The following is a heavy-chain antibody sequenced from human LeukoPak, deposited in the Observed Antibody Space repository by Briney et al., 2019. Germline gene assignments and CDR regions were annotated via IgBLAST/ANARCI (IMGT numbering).Heavy chain of an antibody. V-gene: IGHV3-64D*06. Sequence: GGSLRLSCSASGFTFSSYAMHWVRQAPGKGLEYVAGINSNGGGTYYADSVKGRVTISRDNSKNTLYLHMRSLRAEDTAVYYCVKDLGRGPAARYNYWGQGTLVTVSS. CDR1: GFTFSSYA. D-gene: IGHD2-2*01. CDR3: VKDLGRGPAARYNY. CDR2: INSNGGGT. J-gene: IGHJ4*02.